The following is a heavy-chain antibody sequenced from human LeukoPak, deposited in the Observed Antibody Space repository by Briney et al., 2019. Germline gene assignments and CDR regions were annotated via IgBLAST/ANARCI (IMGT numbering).Heavy chain of an antibody. Sequence: ASVKVSCKASGYTFTSYGISRVRQAPGQGLQWMGWISAYNGNTNYAQKLQGRVTMTTDTSTSTAYMELRSLRSDDTAVYYCARERGDYGDYGINWFDPWGQEPWSPSPQ. J-gene: IGHJ5*02. CDR2: ISAYNGNT. V-gene: IGHV1-18*01. CDR3: ARERGDYGDYGINWFDP. D-gene: IGHD4-17*01. CDR1: GYTFTSYG.